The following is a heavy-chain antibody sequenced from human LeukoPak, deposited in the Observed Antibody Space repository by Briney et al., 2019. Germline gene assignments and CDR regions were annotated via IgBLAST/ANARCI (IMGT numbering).Heavy chain of an antibody. D-gene: IGHD3-22*01. CDR2: ISYDGSNK. J-gene: IGHJ4*02. V-gene: IGHV3-30*03. CDR1: GFTFSTHG. Sequence: PGRSLRLSCAASGFTFSTHGMHWVRQAPGKGLEWVAVISYDGSNKYYADSVKGRFTISRDNSKNTLYLQMNSLRAEDTAVYYCARGGYSYGSDYDSSGYFDYWGQGTLVTVSS. CDR3: ARGGYSYGSDYDSSGYFDY.